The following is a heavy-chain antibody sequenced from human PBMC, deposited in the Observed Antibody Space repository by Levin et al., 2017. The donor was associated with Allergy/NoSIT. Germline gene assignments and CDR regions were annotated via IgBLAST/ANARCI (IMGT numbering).Heavy chain of an antibody. Sequence: GGSLRLSCAASGFTVSTSYMSWVRQAPGKGLEWVSVIYADGSSYHADSVKGRFTMSRDTSKSTLYLQMNSLRAEDTAVYYCARATRLTEEFDFWGQGTLVTVSS. D-gene: IGHD5-12*01. CDR1: GFTVSTSY. CDR3: ARATRLTEEFDF. CDR2: IYADGSS. J-gene: IGHJ4*02. V-gene: IGHV3-53*01.